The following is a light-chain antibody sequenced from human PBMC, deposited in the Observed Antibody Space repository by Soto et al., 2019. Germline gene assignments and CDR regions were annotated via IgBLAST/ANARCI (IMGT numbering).Light chain of an antibody. CDR3: QQRSNWPSIT. CDR1: QSVSSN. V-gene: IGKV3-11*01. J-gene: IGKJ5*01. CDR2: GAS. Sequence: EIVITQSPTPLSVSPGGRATPSFGASQSVSSNLAWYQQKPGQAPRLLIYGASNRATGIPARFSGSGSGTDFTLTISSLEPEDFAVYHCQQRSNWPSITFGQGTRLEIK.